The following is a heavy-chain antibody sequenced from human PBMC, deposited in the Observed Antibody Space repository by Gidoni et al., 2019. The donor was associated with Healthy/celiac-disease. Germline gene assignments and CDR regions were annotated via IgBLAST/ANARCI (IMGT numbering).Heavy chain of an antibody. J-gene: IGHJ4*02. V-gene: IGHV3-23*01. CDR3: AKEGGWYLEYYFDY. Sequence: EVQLLESGGGLVQPGGSLRLPWEAPGFTFSSYAMSWVRQAPGKGLEWVSAISGSGGSTYYADSVKGRFTISRDNSKNTLYLQMNSLRAEDTAVYYCAKEGGWYLEYYFDYWGQGTLVTVSS. CDR1: GFTFSSYA. CDR2: ISGSGGST. D-gene: IGHD6-19*01.